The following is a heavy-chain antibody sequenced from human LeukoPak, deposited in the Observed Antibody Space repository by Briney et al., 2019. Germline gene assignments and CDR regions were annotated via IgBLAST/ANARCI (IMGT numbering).Heavy chain of an antibody. V-gene: IGHV4-59*01. Sequence: SETLSLTCTVSGRSISSYYWRWIRQPPGKGLEWFGYTYYSGSTNYNPSLKSRITISVDTSKNQFSLKLSSVTAADTAVYYCARGSVVVAATGSPDFDYWGQGTLVTVSS. CDR1: GRSISSYY. D-gene: IGHD2-15*01. CDR3: ARGSVVVAATGSPDFDY. J-gene: IGHJ4*02. CDR2: TYYSGST.